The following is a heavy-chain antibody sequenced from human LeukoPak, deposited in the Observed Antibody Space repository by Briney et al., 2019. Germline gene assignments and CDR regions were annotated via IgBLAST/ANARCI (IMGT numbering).Heavy chain of an antibody. J-gene: IGHJ4*02. V-gene: IGHV4-4*07. CDR3: ARDVELGMGWGFDY. CDR1: GGSISTYY. D-gene: IGHD7-27*01. Sequence: SETLSLTCTVSGGSISTYYWTWIRQPAGKGLEWIGRFYTSESTNYNPSLKSRVTMSVDTSKNHFSLKLTAVTAADTAVYYCARDVELGMGWGFDYWGQGTLVTVSS. CDR2: FYTSEST.